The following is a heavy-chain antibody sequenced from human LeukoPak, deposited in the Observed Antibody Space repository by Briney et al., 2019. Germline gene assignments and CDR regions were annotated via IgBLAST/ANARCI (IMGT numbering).Heavy chain of an antibody. J-gene: IGHJ6*03. CDR2: IIPIFGTA. CDR1: GYTFTSYY. D-gene: IGHD3-3*01. CDR3: AREGGVGYYYMDV. V-gene: IGHV1-69*13. Sequence: ASVKVSCKASGYTFTSYYMHWVRQAPGQGLEWMGGIIPIFGTANYAQKFQGRVTITADESTSTAYMELSSLRSEDTAVYYCAREGGVGYYYMDVWGKGTTVTISS.